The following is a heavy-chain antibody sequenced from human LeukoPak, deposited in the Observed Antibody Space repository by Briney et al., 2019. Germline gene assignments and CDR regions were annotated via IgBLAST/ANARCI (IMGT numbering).Heavy chain of an antibody. V-gene: IGHV5-51*01. CDR1: GYSFTSYW. Sequence: GESLKISCKGSGYSFTSYWIGWVRQMPGKGLEWMGIIYPGDSDTRYSPSLQGQITISADKSISTAYLQWSSLKASDTAMYYCARLGVVTPNWFDPWGQGTLVTVSS. CDR2: IYPGDSDT. J-gene: IGHJ5*02. D-gene: IGHD2-15*01. CDR3: ARLGVVTPNWFDP.